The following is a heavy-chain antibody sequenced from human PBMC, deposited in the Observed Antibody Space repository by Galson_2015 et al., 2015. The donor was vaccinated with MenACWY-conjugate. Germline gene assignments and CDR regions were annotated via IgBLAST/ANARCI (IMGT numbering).Heavy chain of an antibody. CDR1: GYRFTSYW. CDR3: ARNDVIEGTY. V-gene: IGHV5-51*03. Sequence: QSGAEVTKPGESLKISCKGSGYRFTSYWIGWVRQMPGKGLEWMGIIYPGDSDTRYSPSFQGQVTISADKSITTAYLQWSSLKASDSAMYYCARNDVIEGTYWGQGTLVPVSS. D-gene: IGHD1-1*01. CDR2: IYPGDSDT. J-gene: IGHJ4*02.